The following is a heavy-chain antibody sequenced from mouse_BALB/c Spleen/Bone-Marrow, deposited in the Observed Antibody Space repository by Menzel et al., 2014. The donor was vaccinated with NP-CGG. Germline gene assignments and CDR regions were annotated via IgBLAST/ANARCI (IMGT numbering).Heavy chain of an antibody. J-gene: IGHJ4*01. CDR3: TRRGLYYGYAMDY. V-gene: IGHV3-1*02. Sequence: VQLQQSGPDLVKHSQSLSLTCTVTGKSITSGYSWHWIRQFPGNKLEWMGYLHYSGSTNYNPSLKSRISITRDTSRNQFFLQLNSVTTKDTATYYCTRRGLYYGYAMDYWGQGTSVTVSS. CDR1: GKSITSGYS. D-gene: IGHD1-1*02. CDR2: LHYSGST.